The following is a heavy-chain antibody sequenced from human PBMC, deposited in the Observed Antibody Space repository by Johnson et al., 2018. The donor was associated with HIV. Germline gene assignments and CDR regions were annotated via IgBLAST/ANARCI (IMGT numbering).Heavy chain of an antibody. D-gene: IGHD2-15*01. CDR1: GFTVSSNY. CDR3: ARPDIVVVVANAFDI. Sequence: VQLVESGGDLIQPGGSLRLSCAASGFTVSSNYMSWVRQAPGNGLEWVSVIYSGGNTYYADSVKGRFTISRDNSKNTLYLQMNSLRAEDTAVYYCARPDIVVVVANAFDIWGQGTMVTVSS. J-gene: IGHJ3*02. CDR2: IYSGGNT. V-gene: IGHV3-53*01.